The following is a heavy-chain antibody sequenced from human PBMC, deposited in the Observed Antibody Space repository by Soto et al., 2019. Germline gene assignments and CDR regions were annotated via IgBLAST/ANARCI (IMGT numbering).Heavy chain of an antibody. Sequence: GGSLRLSCAASGFSFSSYWMHWLRQVPGKGLVWVSRINGDGDYTNYADSVKGRFTISRDNAKNTLYLQMNSLRAEDTAVYYSARERGGYSSDFWGQGTLVTVSS. J-gene: IGHJ4*02. CDR1: GFSFSSYW. D-gene: IGHD2-15*01. CDR3: ARERGGYSSDF. CDR2: INGDGDYT. V-gene: IGHV3-74*01.